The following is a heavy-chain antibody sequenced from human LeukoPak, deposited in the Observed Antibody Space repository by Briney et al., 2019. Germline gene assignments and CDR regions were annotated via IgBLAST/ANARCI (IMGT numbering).Heavy chain of an antibody. Sequence: GGSLRLSCTASGFTFGDYAMSWVRQAPGKGLEGVGFIRSKAYGGTTEYAASVKGRFTISRDDSKSIAYLKMNSLKTEDTAVYYCTSGEGYYYDSSGPDYWGQGTLVTVSS. CDR1: GFTFGDYA. CDR3: TSGEGYYYDSSGPDY. J-gene: IGHJ4*02. V-gene: IGHV3-49*04. D-gene: IGHD3-22*01. CDR2: IRSKAYGGTT.